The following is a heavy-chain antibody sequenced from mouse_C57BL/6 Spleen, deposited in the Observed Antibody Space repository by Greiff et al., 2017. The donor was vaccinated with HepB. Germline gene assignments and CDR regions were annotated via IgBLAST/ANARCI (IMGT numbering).Heavy chain of an antibody. CDR1: GYTFTDYN. CDR3: ARSGVPLLPYYFDY. J-gene: IGHJ2*01. Sequence: EVQLVESGPELVKPGASVKIPCKASGYTFTDYNMDWVKQSHGKSLEWIGDINPNNGGTIYNQKFKGKATLTVDKSSSTAYMELRSLTSEDTAVYYCARSGVPLLPYYFDYWGQGTTLTVSS. D-gene: IGHD1-1*01. V-gene: IGHV1-18*01. CDR2: INPNNGGT.